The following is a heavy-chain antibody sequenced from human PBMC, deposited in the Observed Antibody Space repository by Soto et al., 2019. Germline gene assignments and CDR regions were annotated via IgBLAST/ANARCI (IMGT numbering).Heavy chain of an antibody. Sequence: QVQLQESGPGLVKPSETLSLTCTVSGGSISSYYWSWIRQPPGKGLEWIGYIYYSGSTNFNPSLKSRVTISVDTSKNQFSLKLSSVTAADTAVYYCARLGCSGGSCYSRAAFDIWGQGTMVTVSS. CDR2: IYYSGST. V-gene: IGHV4-59*08. CDR3: ARLGCSGGSCYSRAAFDI. J-gene: IGHJ3*02. CDR1: GGSISSYY. D-gene: IGHD2-15*01.